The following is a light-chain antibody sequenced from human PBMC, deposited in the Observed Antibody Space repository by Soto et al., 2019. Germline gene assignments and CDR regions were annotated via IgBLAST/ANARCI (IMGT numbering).Light chain of an antibody. V-gene: IGKV3-20*01. CDR3: QLYGSSRWT. CDR2: GAS. J-gene: IGKJ1*01. CDR1: QTVGTTY. Sequence: EVVLAQSPGTLSLSPGERATLSCRASQTVGTTYLAWYQHKPGQAPRLLIYGASTRATGIPDRFSGSRSGTDFTLTISRLEPEDFAVYFCQLYGSSRWTFGQGTKV.